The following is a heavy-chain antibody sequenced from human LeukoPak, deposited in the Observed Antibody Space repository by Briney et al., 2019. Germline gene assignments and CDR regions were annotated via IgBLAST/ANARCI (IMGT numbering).Heavy chain of an antibody. CDR1: GGSINGYY. J-gene: IGHJ6*02. CDR3: ARLTREDGVDV. CDR2: MFYSGNT. Sequence: SETLSLTCNVSGGSINGYYWTWIRQPPGKGLEWVGYMFYSGNTNYNPSLKSRVTISMDTTKSQISRRLTSVTAADTGVYHCARLTREDGVDVWGQGTTVTVSS. V-gene: IGHV4-59*01.